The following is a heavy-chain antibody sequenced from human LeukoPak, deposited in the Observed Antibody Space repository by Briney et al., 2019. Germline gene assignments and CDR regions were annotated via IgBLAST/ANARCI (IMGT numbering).Heavy chain of an antibody. D-gene: IGHD2-2*03. CDR1: GFTFRTYG. CDR3: AKDSGWILFDD. CDR2: IGPSGDRK. J-gene: IGHJ4*02. V-gene: IGHV3-23*01. Sequence: GGSLRLSCAASGFTFRTYGMNWVRRAPGKGLAWVSGIGPSGDRKYYVDSVKGRFTISRDNSKNTVYLQMSSLRADDTAVYYCAKDSGWILFDDWGQGTLVTVSS.